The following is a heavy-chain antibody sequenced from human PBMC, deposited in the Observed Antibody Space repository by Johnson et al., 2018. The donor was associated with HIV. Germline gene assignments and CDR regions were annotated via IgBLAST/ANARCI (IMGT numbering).Heavy chain of an antibody. V-gene: IGHV3-9*01. Sequence: VQLVESGGCVVQPGRSLRLSCAASCFTFDDRALHWARHAPGTGPERAAGSTWNSGRLGCAVSLLGRFTIPSDNAKNSLYMQMNSLRAEDTALYYCATGGVGFGNYYDSSVNAFDIWGQGTMVTVSS. CDR1: CFTFDDRA. D-gene: IGHD3-22*01. CDR3: ATGGVGFGNYYDSSVNAFDI. J-gene: IGHJ3*02. CDR2: STWNSGRL.